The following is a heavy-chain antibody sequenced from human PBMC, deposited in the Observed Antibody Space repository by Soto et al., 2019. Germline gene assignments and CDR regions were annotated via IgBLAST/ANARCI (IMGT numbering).Heavy chain of an antibody. D-gene: IGHD6-19*01. CDR3: ATLDSPMQWLVPHDY. Sequence: EVQLVQSGAEVKKPGESLRISCKGSGYSFTSYWISWVRQMPGKGLEWMGRIDPSDSYTNYSPSFQGHFTISADKSISTAYLQWSSLKASDTAMYYWATLDSPMQWLVPHDYWGQGPLVTVSS. CDR2: IDPSDSYT. CDR1: GYSFTSYW. V-gene: IGHV5-10-1*03. J-gene: IGHJ4*02.